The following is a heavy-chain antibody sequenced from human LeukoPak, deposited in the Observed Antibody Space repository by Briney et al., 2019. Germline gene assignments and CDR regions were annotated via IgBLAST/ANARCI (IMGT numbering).Heavy chain of an antibody. CDR3: ARGLDSSGYYYVDY. J-gene: IGHJ4*02. V-gene: IGHV4-34*01. CDR1: GGSFSGYY. D-gene: IGHD3-22*01. CDR2: INYSGST. Sequence: SETLSLTCAVYGGSFSGYYWSWIRQPPGKGLEWIGEINYSGSTNYNPSLKSRVTISVDTSKNQFSLKLSSVTAADTAVYYCARGLDSSGYYYVDYWGQGTLVTVSS.